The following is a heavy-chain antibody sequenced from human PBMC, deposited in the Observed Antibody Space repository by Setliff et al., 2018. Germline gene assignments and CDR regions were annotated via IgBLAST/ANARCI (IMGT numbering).Heavy chain of an antibody. V-gene: IGHV2-26*01. J-gene: IGHJ4*02. Sequence: ETLSLTCTVSGGSISSYYWSWIRQPPGKALEWLAHIFSSGEKSYSTSPRRRLAISRDTSKSQVVLTLTNMDPVDTATYYCARIGWGAVENWGQGTLVTVSS. D-gene: IGHD1-26*01. CDR1: GGSISSYYW. CDR3: ARIGWGAVEN. CDR2: IFSSGEK.